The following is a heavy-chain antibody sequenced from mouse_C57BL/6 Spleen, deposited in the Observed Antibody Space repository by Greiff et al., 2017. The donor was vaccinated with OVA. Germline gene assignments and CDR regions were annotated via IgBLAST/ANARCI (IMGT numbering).Heavy chain of an antibody. CDR1: GFTFSDYY. CDR2: INYDGSSP. Sequence: VQLVESEGGLVQPGRSLKLSCTASGFTFSDYYMAWVRQVPDKGLEWVATINYDGSSPYYPDSLKSRFIISRDNAKNILYLQKSSLKSEDTATNYCARDTRMDYWGQGTSVTGSS. J-gene: IGHJ4*01. CDR3: ARDTRMDY. V-gene: IGHV5-16*01.